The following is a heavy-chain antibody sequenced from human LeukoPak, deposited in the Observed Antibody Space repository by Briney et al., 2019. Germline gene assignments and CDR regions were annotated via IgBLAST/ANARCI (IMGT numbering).Heavy chain of an antibody. D-gene: IGHD3-22*01. V-gene: IGHV3-30*02. CDR1: GFILSSFD. J-gene: IGHJ4*02. CDR2: IRYDGSDK. Sequence: GGSLRLSCTPSGFILSSFDMHWVRQAPGKGLEWVASIRYDGSDKYYADSVKGRFTVSRDNSQDTLYLQMSSLKTEDTAVYYCAKDRGDYFDTTSQSFDSWGQGTLVTVSS. CDR3: AKDRGDYFDTTSQSFDS.